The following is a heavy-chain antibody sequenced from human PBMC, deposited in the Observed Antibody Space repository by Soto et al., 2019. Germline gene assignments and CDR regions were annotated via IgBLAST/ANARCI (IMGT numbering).Heavy chain of an antibody. V-gene: IGHV3-30-3*01. CDR1: GFTFSSYV. CDR2: ISYDKNNK. J-gene: IGHJ6*02. Sequence: QVQLVESGGGVVQPGRSLRLSCAASGFTFSSYVMYWVRQAPGKWLEWVAIISYDKNNKYYADSVKGRFTISRDNSQNTLYLQMNSLRGEDTAVYYCARAGCDGGSCYTLVGLRYGMDVWGQGTTVTVSS. D-gene: IGHD2-15*01. CDR3: ARAGCDGGSCYTLVGLRYGMDV.